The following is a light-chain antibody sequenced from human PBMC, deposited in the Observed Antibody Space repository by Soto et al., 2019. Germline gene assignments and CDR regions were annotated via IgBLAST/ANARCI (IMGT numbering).Light chain of an antibody. CDR3: SSFTGTTTLDV. V-gene: IGLV2-14*03. Sequence: QSSLAHRASLSGSPGQSFTSSCTGTSSDVGAYKYVSWYQQHPGKVPKLIIYGVSNRPSGVSNRFSGSKSGNTAFLTISGLQPEDEADYYCSSFTGTTTLDVFGTGTKVTAL. CDR1: SSDVGAYKY. J-gene: IGLJ1*01. CDR2: GVS.